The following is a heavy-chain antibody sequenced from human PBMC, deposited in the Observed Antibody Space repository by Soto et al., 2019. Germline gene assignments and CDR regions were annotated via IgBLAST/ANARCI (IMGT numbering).Heavy chain of an antibody. CDR1: GGSISSGDYY. CDR3: ARRLRYFDWLMSRGDAFDI. CDR2: IYYSGST. J-gene: IGHJ3*02. V-gene: IGHV4-30-4*01. Sequence: SETLSLTCTVSGGSISSGDYYWSWIRQPPGKGLEWIGYIYYSGSTYYNPSLKSRVTISVDTSKNQFSLKLSSVTAADTAVYYCARRLRYFDWLMSRGDAFDIWGQGTIVTVSS. D-gene: IGHD3-9*01.